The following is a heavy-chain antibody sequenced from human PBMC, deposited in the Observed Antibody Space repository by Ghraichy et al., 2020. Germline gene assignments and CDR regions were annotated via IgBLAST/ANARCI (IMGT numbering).Heavy chain of an antibody. V-gene: IGHV4-59*01. CDR3: ARGHEDSSSSVWFDP. CDR2: IYYTGST. Sequence: TLSLTCTVSGGSISTYYWSWIRQPPGKGLEWIGYIYYTGSTNYNPSLKSRVTISVDTSKNQFSLKLSSVTAADSAVYYCARGHEDSSSSVWFDPWGQGTLVTVSS. J-gene: IGHJ5*02. D-gene: IGHD6-6*01. CDR1: GGSISTYY.